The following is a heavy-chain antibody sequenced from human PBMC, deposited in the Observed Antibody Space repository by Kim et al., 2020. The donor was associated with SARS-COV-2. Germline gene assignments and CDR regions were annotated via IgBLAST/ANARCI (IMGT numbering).Heavy chain of an antibody. CDR1: GFTFSSHT. V-gene: IGHV3-21*06. CDR3: AREVTTNVGVGFDI. Sequence: GGSLRLSCAASGFTFSSHTMSWVRQAPGKGLEWVSSISRTSNHIYTAESVKGRFTISRDNAKNSLYLQMNSLRAEDTALYYCAREVTTNVGVGFDIWGQGTVLTVS. CDR2: ISRTSNHI. D-gene: IGHD5-12*01. J-gene: IGHJ3*02.